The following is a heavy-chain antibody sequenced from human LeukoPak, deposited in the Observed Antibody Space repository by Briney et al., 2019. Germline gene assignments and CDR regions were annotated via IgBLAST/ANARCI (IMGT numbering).Heavy chain of an antibody. D-gene: IGHD6-6*01. CDR3: AKEAHSSSSFHYFDY. V-gene: IGHV3-23*01. Sequence: GGSLRLSCAVSGVTFSSYAMSWVRQAPGKGLEWVSAISGSGGSTYYADSVKGRFTISRDNSKNTLYLQMNSLRAEDTAVYYCAKEAHSSSSFHYFDYWGQGTLVTVSS. J-gene: IGHJ4*02. CDR1: GVTFSSYA. CDR2: ISGSGGST.